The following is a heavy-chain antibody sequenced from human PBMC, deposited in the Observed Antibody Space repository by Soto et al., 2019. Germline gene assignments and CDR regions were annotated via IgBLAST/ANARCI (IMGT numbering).Heavy chain of an antibody. CDR1: GYSFAGYW. CDR2: IDPSDSQT. V-gene: IGHV5-10-1*01. J-gene: IGHJ4*02. Sequence: GESLKISCKGSGYSFAGYWITWVREKPGKGLEWMGRIDPSDSQTYYSPSFRGHVTISVTKSVTTVFLQWSSLRASDTAMYYCARQIYDSDTGPNFQYYFDSWGQGTPVTVS. CDR3: ARQIYDSDTGPNFQYYFDS. D-gene: IGHD3-22*01.